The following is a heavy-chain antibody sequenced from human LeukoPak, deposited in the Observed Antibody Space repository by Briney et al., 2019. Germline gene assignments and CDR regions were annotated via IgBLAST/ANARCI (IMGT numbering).Heavy chain of an antibody. CDR1: GGSVSSGSYY. CDR3: ARSIRYYGSGSYYQRYWYFDL. Sequence: SETLSLICTVSGGSVSSGSYYWSWIRQPPGKGLEWIGYIYYSGSTNYNPSLKSRVTISVDTSKNQFSLKLSSVTAADTAVYYCARSIRYYGSGSYYQRYWYFDLWVRGTLVTVSS. V-gene: IGHV4-61*01. D-gene: IGHD3-10*01. CDR2: IYYSGST. J-gene: IGHJ2*01.